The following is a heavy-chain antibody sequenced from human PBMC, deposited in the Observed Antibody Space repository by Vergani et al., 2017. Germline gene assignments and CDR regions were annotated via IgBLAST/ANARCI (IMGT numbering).Heavy chain of an antibody. D-gene: IGHD3-22*01. V-gene: IGHV4-34*01. Sequence: QVQLQQWGAGLLKPSETLSLTCAVYGGPFSGYYWSWIRQPPGKGLEWIGEINHSGSTNYNPSLKSRVTISVDTSKNQISRKLSSVTAADTALYDCARPRFTMIVVGWGQGTLVTVSS. J-gene: IGHJ4*02. CDR1: GGPFSGYY. CDR3: ARPRFTMIVVG. CDR2: INHSGST.